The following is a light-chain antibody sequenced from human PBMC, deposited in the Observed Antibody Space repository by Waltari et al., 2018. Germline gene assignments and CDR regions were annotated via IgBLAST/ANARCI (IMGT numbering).Light chain of an antibody. J-gene: IGKJ2*01. CDR2: DAS. Sequence: EIVLTQSPATLSLSPGERATLSCRASQSVDRYLAWYQQKPGQAPRLLIYDASDRATGIPARFSGSGSGTDFTLTISSLEPEDFALYYCQERSNWPPTFGQGTKLEIK. V-gene: IGKV3-11*01. CDR1: QSVDRY. CDR3: QERSNWPPT.